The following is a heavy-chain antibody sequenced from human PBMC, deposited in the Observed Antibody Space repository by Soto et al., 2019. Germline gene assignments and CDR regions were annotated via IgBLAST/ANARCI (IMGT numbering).Heavy chain of an antibody. CDR3: AREVGYYDSSGYYFFDY. J-gene: IGHJ4*02. CDR2: IYYSGRT. CDR1: GGSVSSGSYY. V-gene: IGHV4-61*01. Sequence: SETLSLTCTVSGGSVSSGSYYWSWIRQPPGKGLEWIGYIYYSGRTNYNPSLKSRVTISVDTSKNQFSLKLSSVTAADTAVYYCAREVGYYDSSGYYFFDYWGQGTLVTVSS. D-gene: IGHD3-22*01.